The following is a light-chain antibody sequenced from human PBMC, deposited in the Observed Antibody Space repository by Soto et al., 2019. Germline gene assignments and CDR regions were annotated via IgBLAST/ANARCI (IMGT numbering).Light chain of an antibody. CDR2: GAS. CDR3: QHYGNSLWT. J-gene: IGKJ1*01. V-gene: IGKV3-20*01. Sequence: ENVLTQSLDTLSLSPGEGATLSCRASQTVSSNYLAWYRHRPGQAPKLIIHGASYTAPGIPDRFSGSGSGADFTLTISRPEPEDFAVYFCQHYGNSLWTFGQGTKVDIK. CDR1: QTVSSNY.